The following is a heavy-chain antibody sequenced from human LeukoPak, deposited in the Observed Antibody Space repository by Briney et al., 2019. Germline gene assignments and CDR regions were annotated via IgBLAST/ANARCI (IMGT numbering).Heavy chain of an antibody. J-gene: IGHJ2*01. D-gene: IGHD3-22*01. CDR3: AGLYYDSSGYYYWYFDL. CDR2: ISENGGST. Sequence: GGSLRLSCAASGFSFSSYAMSWVRQAPGKGLEWVSAISENGGSTYYADSVKGRFTISRDNAKNSLYLQMNSLRAEDTAVYYCAGLYYDSSGYYYWYFDLWGCGTLVTVSS. CDR1: GFSFSSYA. V-gene: IGHV3-23*01.